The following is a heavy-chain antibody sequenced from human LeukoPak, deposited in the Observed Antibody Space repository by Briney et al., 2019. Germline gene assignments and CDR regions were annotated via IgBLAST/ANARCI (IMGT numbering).Heavy chain of an antibody. CDR1: GYTFTSYD. CDR3: ARNLGAWFGELSLYYYYYGMDV. V-gene: IGHV1-8*01. CDR2: MNPNSGST. D-gene: IGHD3-10*01. J-gene: IGHJ6*02. Sequence: ASVKVSCKASGYTFTSYDINWVQQATGQGLEWMGWMNPNSGSTGYAQKFQGRVTMTRNTSISTAYMELSSLRSEDTAVYYCARNLGAWFGELSLYYYYYGMDVWGQGTTVTVSS.